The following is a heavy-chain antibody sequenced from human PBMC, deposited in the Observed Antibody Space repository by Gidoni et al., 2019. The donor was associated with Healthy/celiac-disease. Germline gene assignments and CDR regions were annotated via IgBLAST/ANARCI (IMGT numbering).Heavy chain of an antibody. V-gene: IGHV1-46*01. J-gene: IGHJ3*02. CDR3: ARDSSVGYYDSSGYRDAFDI. CDR1: GYTFPSYY. Sequence: QVQLVQSGAEVKKPGASVKVSCKASGYTFPSYYMHWVRQAPGQGLEWMGIINPSGGSTSYAQKFQGRVTMTRDTSTSTVYMELSSLRSEDTAVYYCARDSSVGYYDSSGYRDAFDIWGQGTMVTVSS. CDR2: INPSGGST. D-gene: IGHD3-22*01.